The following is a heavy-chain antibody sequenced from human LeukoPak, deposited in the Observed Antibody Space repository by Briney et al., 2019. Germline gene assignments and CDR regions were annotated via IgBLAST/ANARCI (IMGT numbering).Heavy chain of an antibody. V-gene: IGHV1-69*13. CDR3: ARSIVDSSGWYRYYYYYMDV. Sequence: SVKVSCKASGGTFSSYAISWVRQAPGQGLEWMGGIIPIFGTANYAQKFQGRVTITADESTSTAYMELSSLRSEDTAVYYCARSIVDSSGWYRYYYYYMDVWGKGTTVTVSS. CDR1: GGTFSSYA. CDR2: IIPIFGTA. D-gene: IGHD6-19*01. J-gene: IGHJ6*03.